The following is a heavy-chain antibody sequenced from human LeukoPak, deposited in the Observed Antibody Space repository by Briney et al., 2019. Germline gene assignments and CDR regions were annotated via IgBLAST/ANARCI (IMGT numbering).Heavy chain of an antibody. D-gene: IGHD2/OR15-2a*01. CDR3: ARTVKLSYYYYGMDV. Sequence: PSETLSLTCAVYGGSFSGYYWSWIRQPPGKGLEWIGEINHSGSTNYNPSLKSRVTISVDTSKNQFSLKLSSVTAADTAVYYCARTVKLSYYYYGMDVWGQGTTVTVSS. V-gene: IGHV4-34*01. CDR2: INHSGST. J-gene: IGHJ6*02. CDR1: GGSFSGYY.